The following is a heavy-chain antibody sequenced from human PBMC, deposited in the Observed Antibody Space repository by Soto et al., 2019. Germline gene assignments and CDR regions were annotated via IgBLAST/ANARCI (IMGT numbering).Heavy chain of an antibody. Sequence: GSLRLSCSGSGFTFSSYSMHWVRQSPGKGLEYVSHMSGDGGRTYYADSVKGRFTISRDNSKNMLYLQMSSLRPDDSAVYYCVKSRGFDYWGQGTLVTVSS. D-gene: IGHD3-10*01. J-gene: IGHJ4*02. CDR1: GFTFSSYS. V-gene: IGHV3-64D*06. CDR2: MSGDGGRT. CDR3: VKSRGFDY.